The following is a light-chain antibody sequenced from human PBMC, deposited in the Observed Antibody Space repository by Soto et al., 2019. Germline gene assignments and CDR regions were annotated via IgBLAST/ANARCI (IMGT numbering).Light chain of an antibody. CDR3: QQYDNLPLT. V-gene: IGKV1-33*01. CDR1: QDISNY. CDR2: DAS. J-gene: IGKJ4*01. Sequence: DIQMTQSPSSLSASVGDRVTITCQASQDISNYLNWYQQKPGKAPKLLIYDASNLETGVPSRFSGSGSGTDFTFTISSLQPEDIATYYYQQYDNLPLTYGGGTKMENK.